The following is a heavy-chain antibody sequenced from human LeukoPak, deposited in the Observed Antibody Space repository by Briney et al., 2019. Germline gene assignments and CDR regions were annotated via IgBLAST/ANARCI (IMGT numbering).Heavy chain of an antibody. J-gene: IGHJ4*02. CDR3: AREEEDYDYVWGSYHFYYFDY. CDR2: ISYDGSNK. D-gene: IGHD3-16*02. CDR1: GFTFSSYG. Sequence: PGGSLRLSCAASGFTFSSYGMHWVRQAPGKGLEWVAVISYDGSNKYYADSVKGRFTISRDNSKNTLYLQMNSLRAEDTAVYYCAREEEDYDYVWGSYHFYYFDYWGQGTLVTVSS. V-gene: IGHV3-30*03.